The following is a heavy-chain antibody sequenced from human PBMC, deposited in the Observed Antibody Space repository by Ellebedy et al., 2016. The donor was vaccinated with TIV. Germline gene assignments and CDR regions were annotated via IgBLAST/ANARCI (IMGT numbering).Heavy chain of an antibody. CDR2: IFMSGST. Sequence: SETLSLTXTVSGGSFSSYYWSWIRQSAGKGLEWIGRIFMSGSTTYNPSLKNRVTMSVDASTTQLSLNLSSVTAADKAVYFCARLRQSRDRSHWYFDLWGRGTLVTVSS. J-gene: IGHJ2*01. V-gene: IGHV4-4*07. CDR3: ARLRQSRDRSHWYFDL. D-gene: IGHD1-14*01. CDR1: GGSFSSYY.